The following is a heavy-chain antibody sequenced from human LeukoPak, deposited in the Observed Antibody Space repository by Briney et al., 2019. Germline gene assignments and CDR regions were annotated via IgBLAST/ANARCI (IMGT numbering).Heavy chain of an antibody. Sequence: KSSETLSLTCTVSGGSISSGDYYWRWLRQPPGKGLEWIGYIYYSGSTYYNPSLKSRVTISVDTSKNQFSLKLSSVTAADTAVYYCARARYDMLTGYPVFDYWGQGTLVTVSS. D-gene: IGHD3-9*01. V-gene: IGHV4-30-4*01. J-gene: IGHJ4*02. CDR1: GGSISSGDYY. CDR2: IYYSGST. CDR3: ARARYDMLTGYPVFDY.